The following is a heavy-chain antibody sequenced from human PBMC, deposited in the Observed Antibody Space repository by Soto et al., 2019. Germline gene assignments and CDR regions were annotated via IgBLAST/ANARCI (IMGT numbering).Heavy chain of an antibody. CDR2: ISAYNGNT. J-gene: IGHJ5*02. Sequence: ASVKVSCKASGYTSTSYGISWVRQAPGQGLEWMGWISAYNGNTNYAQKLQGRVTMTTDTSTSTAYMELRSLRSDDTAVYYCARARYCSGGSCYSYWFDPWGQGTLVTVSS. CDR3: ARARYCSGGSCYSYWFDP. D-gene: IGHD2-15*01. CDR1: GYTSTSYG. V-gene: IGHV1-18*01.